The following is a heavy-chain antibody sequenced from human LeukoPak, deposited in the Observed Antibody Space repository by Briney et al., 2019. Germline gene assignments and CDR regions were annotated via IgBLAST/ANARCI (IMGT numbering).Heavy chain of an antibody. CDR1: GGSVSSGISY. V-gene: IGHV4-61*01. D-gene: IGHD6-19*01. CDR3: ARHKDREVADFESDY. Sequence: KSSETLSLTCSVSGGSVSSGISYWSWIRQPPGEGLEWIAYISYSGSTTYNPSLWSRVTISVDTSKNQFSLKLSSVTAADTAVYYCARHKDREVADFESDYWGQGTLVTVSS. CDR2: ISYSGST. J-gene: IGHJ4*02.